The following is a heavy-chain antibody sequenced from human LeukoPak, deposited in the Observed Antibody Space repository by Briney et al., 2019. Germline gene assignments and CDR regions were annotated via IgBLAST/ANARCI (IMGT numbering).Heavy chain of an antibody. D-gene: IGHD3-10*01. CDR2: IYTSGST. V-gene: IGHV4-4*07. CDR3: ARDWVLSLIWFGEYGYYMDV. Sequence: SETLSLTCTVSGGSISSYYWSWIRQPAGKGLEWIGRIYTSGSTNYNPSLKSRVTMSVDTSKNQFSLKLSSVTAADTAVYYCARDWVLSLIWFGEYGYYMDVWGKGTTVTISS. J-gene: IGHJ6*03. CDR1: GGSISSYY.